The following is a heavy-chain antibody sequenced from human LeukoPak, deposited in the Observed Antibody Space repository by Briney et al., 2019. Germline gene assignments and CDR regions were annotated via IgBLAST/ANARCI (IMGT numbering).Heavy chain of an antibody. CDR2: ISACNGNT. CDR3: ARRAPGILTGYSSYYFDY. V-gene: IGHV1-18*04. D-gene: IGHD3-9*01. CDR1: GYTFTSYG. Sequence: ASVKVSCKASGYTFTSYGISWVRQAPGQGLEWMGWISACNGNTNYAQKLQGRVTMTTDTSTSTAYMELRSLRSDDTAVYYCARRAPGILTGYSSYYFDYWGQGTLVTVSS. J-gene: IGHJ4*02.